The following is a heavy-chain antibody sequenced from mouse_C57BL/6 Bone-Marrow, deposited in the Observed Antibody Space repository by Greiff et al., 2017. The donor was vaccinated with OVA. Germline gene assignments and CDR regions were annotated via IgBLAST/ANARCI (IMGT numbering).Heavy chain of an antibody. CDR2: ISSGSSTI. CDR1: GFTFSDYG. J-gene: IGHJ4*01. Sequence: DVHLVESGGGLVKPGGSLKLSCAASGFTFSDYGMHWVRQAPEKGLEWVAYISSGSSTIYYADTVKGRFTISRDNAKNTLFLQMTSLRSEDTAMYYCARGDYYGSSYGAMDYWGQGTSVTVSS. V-gene: IGHV5-17*01. D-gene: IGHD1-1*01. CDR3: ARGDYYGSSYGAMDY.